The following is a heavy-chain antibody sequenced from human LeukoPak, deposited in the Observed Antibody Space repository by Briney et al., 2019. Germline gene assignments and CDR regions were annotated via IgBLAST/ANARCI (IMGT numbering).Heavy chain of an antibody. V-gene: IGHV4-59*11. CDR1: GGSISSHY. CDR3: ARGREEWSTNGYWFDP. D-gene: IGHD3-3*01. J-gene: IGHJ5*02. CDR2: IYYSGGT. Sequence: SETLSLTCTVSGGSISSHYWSWIRQPPGKGLEWIGYIYYSGGTNYNPSLKSRVTISVDTSKNQFSLKLSSVTAADTAVYYCARGREEWSTNGYWFDPWGQGTLVTVSS.